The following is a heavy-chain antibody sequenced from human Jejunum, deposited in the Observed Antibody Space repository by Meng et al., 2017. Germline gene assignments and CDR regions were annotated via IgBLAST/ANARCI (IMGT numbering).Heavy chain of an antibody. CDR3: ASGLQYTGSPYY. V-gene: IGHV3-48*03. CDR2: ISDTGSVI. J-gene: IGHJ4*02. Sequence: GESLKISCTASGFAFSSFERLWVRQAPGKGLEWISYISDTGSVIRYADTVKGRFTISRDDTRNSLSMQMESLRDDDTAIYYCASGLQYTGSPYYWGQGTLVTVSS. D-gene: IGHD1-26*01. CDR1: GFAFSSFE.